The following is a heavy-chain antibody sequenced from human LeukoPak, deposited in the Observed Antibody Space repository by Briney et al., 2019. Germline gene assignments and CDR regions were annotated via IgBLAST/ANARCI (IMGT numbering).Heavy chain of an antibody. CDR2: ISYDGSNK. Sequence: GGSLRLSCAASGFTFSSYAMHWVRQAPGKGLEWVAVISYDGSNKYYADSVKGRFTISRDNSKNTLYLQMNSLRAEDTAVYYCAPDPPVPVVDYWGQGTLVTVSS. D-gene: IGHD2-21*01. CDR3: APDPPVPVVDY. V-gene: IGHV3-30*01. CDR1: GFTFSSYA. J-gene: IGHJ4*02.